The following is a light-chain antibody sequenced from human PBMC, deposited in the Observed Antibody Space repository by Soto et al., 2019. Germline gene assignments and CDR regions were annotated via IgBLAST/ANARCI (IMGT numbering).Light chain of an antibody. J-gene: IGLJ3*02. Sequence: QSALTQPASVSWSPGQSITISCTGTSSDVGSYKFVSWYQQHPGKAPKLMIYEGSKRPSGVSNRFSGSKSGNTASLTISGLQAEDEADYYCCSYAGDRAGVLGGGTKVIVL. CDR2: EGS. V-gene: IGLV2-23*01. CDR3: CSYAGDRAGV. CDR1: SSDVGSYKF.